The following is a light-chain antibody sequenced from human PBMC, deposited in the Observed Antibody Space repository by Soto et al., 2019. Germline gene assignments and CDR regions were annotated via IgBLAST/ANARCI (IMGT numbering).Light chain of an antibody. Sequence: DIQMTQSPSTLSASVGDRVTITCRASQSVTTWLAWYQQKPGKAPKLLIYNASNLESALPSRFTGSGSGTKFTLIISSLQSDDFATYYCQQYSTYPPTFGQGTRLEIK. CDR1: QSVTTW. J-gene: IGKJ5*01. CDR3: QQYSTYPPT. V-gene: IGKV1-5*03. CDR2: NAS.